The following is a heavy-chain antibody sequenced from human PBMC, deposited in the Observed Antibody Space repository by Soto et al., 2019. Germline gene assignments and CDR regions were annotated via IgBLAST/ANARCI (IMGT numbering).Heavy chain of an antibody. V-gene: IGHV3-23*01. J-gene: IGHJ4*02. CDR1: GFAFTTSG. CDR3: AKRGGAPPRYFDY. D-gene: IGHD3-10*01. Sequence: PGGSLRLSCAASGFAFTTSGVSWVRQAPGKGLEWVSTISSGGGTTFYADSVKGRFTISRDNSRNTLYLQMNSLRADDTAVYYCAKRGGAPPRYFDYWGQGTLVTVSS. CDR2: ISSGGGTT.